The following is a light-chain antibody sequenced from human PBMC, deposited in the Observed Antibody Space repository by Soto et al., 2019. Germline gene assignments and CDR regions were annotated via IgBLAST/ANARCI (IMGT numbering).Light chain of an antibody. J-gene: IGKJ5*01. Sequence: EIVMTQSPATLSVSPGERATLSCRASQSVGSALAWYQQKPGQAPRLLIYDASNRATGIPARFSGSGSGTDFTLTTSRLEPEDFAVYYCQQYGSSPITFGQGTRLEIK. CDR2: DAS. CDR3: QQYGSSPIT. V-gene: IGKV3-20*01. CDR1: QSVGSA.